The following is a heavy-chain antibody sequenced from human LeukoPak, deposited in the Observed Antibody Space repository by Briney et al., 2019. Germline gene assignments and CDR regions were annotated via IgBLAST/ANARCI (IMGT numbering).Heavy chain of an antibody. CDR2: INPNSGGT. CDR3: ARCYGSGSTTMFYCYGMDV. D-gene: IGHD3-10*01. J-gene: IGHJ6*02. V-gene: IGHV1-2*02. CDR1: GYTFTGYY. Sequence: ASVKVSCKASGYTFTGYYMHWVRQAPGQGLEWMGWINPNSGGTNYAQKFQGRVTMTRDTSISTAYMELSRLRSDDTAVYYCARCYGSGSTTMFYCYGMDVWGQGTTVTISS.